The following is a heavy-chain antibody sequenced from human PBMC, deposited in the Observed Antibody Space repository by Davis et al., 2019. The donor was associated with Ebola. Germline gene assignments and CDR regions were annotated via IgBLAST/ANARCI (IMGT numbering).Heavy chain of an antibody. CDR3: AKLGGSGRQWPGRRWVDV. Sequence: PGGSLRLSCAASGFTFSSYGMHWVRQAPGKGLEWVAVISYDGSNKYYADSVKGRFTISRDNSKNTLYLQMNSLRAEDTAVYYCAKLGGSGRQWPGRRWVDVWGKGTTVTVSS. CDR1: GFTFSSYG. D-gene: IGHD6-19*01. CDR2: ISYDGSNK. J-gene: IGHJ6*04. V-gene: IGHV3-30*18.